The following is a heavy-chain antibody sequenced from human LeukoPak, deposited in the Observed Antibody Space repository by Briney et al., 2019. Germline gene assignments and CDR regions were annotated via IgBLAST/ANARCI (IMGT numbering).Heavy chain of an antibody. CDR3: ARPYRDGPLDAFDI. CDR2: IYPGDSDT. J-gene: IGHJ3*02. Sequence: GESPKISCKISGYSFTSHWIGWVRQMPGKGLECMGIIYPGDSDTRYSPSFQGQVTISADKSISTAYLQWSSLKASDTAMYYCARPYRDGPLDAFDIWGQGTMVTVSS. V-gene: IGHV5-51*01. CDR1: GYSFTSHW. D-gene: IGHD2-8*01.